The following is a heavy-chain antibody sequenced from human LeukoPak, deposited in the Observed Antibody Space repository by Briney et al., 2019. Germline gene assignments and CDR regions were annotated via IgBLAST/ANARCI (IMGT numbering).Heavy chain of an antibody. J-gene: IGHJ4*02. CDR1: GFTFSRSS. D-gene: IGHD4-23*01. CDR3: ARGRRWNDY. Sequence: PGGSLRLSCAASGFTFSRSSMSWVRQAPGKGLEWVASIKEDGSEMYYVDSAKGRFTISRDNTKNSPYLQMNSLRAEDTAVYYCARGRRWNDYWGQGTLVTVSS. V-gene: IGHV3-7*01. CDR2: IKEDGSEM.